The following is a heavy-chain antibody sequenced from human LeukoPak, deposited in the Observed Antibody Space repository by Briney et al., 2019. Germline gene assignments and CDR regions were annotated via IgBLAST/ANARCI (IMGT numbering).Heavy chain of an antibody. CDR1: GGSISNYY. CDR3: ARLAPYVANWFDP. V-gene: IGHV4-59*01. Sequence: SETLSLICAVSGGSISNYYWSWIRQPPGKGLEWIGYVYYSGSTYYNPSLKSRVTISVDTSKNQFSLKLNSVTAADTAVYYCARLAPYVANWFDPWGQGTLVTVSS. CDR2: VYYSGST. D-gene: IGHD3-16*01. J-gene: IGHJ5*02.